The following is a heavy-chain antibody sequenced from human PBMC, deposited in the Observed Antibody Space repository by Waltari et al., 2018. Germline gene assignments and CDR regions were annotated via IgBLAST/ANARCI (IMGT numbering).Heavy chain of an antibody. Sequence: QVPLQESAPALVKPSLTLSLTCTASGDSITSRDSYWSWIRQPPGKGLEWIGNFYYTGSTYYNPSLESRVSISVDTSNKQFSLKLRSVTAADTAIYFCARDDYGDYSGRFFQHWGQGALVTVSS. CDR3: ARDDYGDYSGRFFQH. CDR2: FYYTGST. V-gene: IGHV4-30-4*08. J-gene: IGHJ1*01. D-gene: IGHD4-17*01. CDR1: GDSITSRDSY.